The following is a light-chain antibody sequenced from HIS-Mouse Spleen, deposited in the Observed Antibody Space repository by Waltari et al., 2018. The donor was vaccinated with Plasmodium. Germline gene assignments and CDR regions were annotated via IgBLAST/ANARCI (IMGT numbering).Light chain of an antibody. CDR3: QVWDSSSDHPV. CDR2: DDS. Sequence: SYVLTQPPSVSVAPGQTARITCGGNNIGSKSVHLYQQKPGQAPELAVYDDSDRPSGIPERFSGSNSGNTATLTISRVEAGDEADYYCQVWDSSSDHPVFGGGTKLTVL. V-gene: IGLV3-21*02. CDR1: NIGSKS. J-gene: IGLJ2*01.